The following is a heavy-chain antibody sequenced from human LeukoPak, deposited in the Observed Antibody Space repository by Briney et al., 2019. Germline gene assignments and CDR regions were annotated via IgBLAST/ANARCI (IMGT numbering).Heavy chain of an antibody. Sequence: GGSLRLSCAASGFTFSSYAMHWVRQAPGKGLEWVSAISGGGSTTYYADSVKGRFTISRHNSKNTLYLQMNSLRVEDTAVYYCAKQYDFWSGPDYWGQGTLVTVSS. D-gene: IGHD3-3*01. V-gene: IGHV3-23*01. CDR1: GFTFSSYA. CDR2: ISGGGSTT. CDR3: AKQYDFWSGPDY. J-gene: IGHJ4*02.